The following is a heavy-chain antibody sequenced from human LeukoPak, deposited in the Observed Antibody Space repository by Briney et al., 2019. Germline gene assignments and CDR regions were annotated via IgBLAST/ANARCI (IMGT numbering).Heavy chain of an antibody. Sequence: ASSLRLSCAASGVTFSNFGMHWVRQAPGEGLEWVAVIWYDGSNENYEDSVKGRFTISRDNSKNTLYLQMNSLRAEDTAVYYCARAESLAAAGTGYFDFWGQGTLVTVSS. V-gene: IGHV3-33*01. J-gene: IGHJ4*02. CDR2: IWYDGSNE. CDR3: ARAESLAAAGTGYFDF. CDR1: GVTFSNFG. D-gene: IGHD6-13*01.